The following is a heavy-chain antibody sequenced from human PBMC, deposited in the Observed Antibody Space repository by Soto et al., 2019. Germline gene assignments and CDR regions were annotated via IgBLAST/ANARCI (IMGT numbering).Heavy chain of an antibody. CDR2: INHSGST. Sequence: QVQLHQWGAGLLKPSETLSLTCAVSGGSFSFYYWSWIRQPPGKELEWIGEINHSGSTNYNSSLKSRVTISVDTSKNQFSLKLSSVTAADTAVYYCATRFYDSSGYYLFYFDSLGQGTLVTVSS. J-gene: IGHJ4*02. CDR3: ATRFYDSSGYYLFYFDS. CDR1: GGSFSFYY. D-gene: IGHD3-22*01. V-gene: IGHV4-34*01.